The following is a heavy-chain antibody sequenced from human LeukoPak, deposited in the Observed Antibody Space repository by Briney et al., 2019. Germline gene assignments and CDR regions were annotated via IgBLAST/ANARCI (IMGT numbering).Heavy chain of an antibody. J-gene: IGHJ5*02. CDR1: GYTFTSYD. CDR3: AREYQLLGTVYNYSDP. V-gene: IGHV1-8*01. Sequence: ASVKVSCKASGYTFTSYDINWVRQATGQGLEWMGWMNPNSGNTGYAQKFQGRVTMTRNTSISTAYMELTSLRSEDTAVYYCAREYQLLGTVYNYSDPWGQGTLVTVSS. D-gene: IGHD2-2*01. CDR2: MNPNSGNT.